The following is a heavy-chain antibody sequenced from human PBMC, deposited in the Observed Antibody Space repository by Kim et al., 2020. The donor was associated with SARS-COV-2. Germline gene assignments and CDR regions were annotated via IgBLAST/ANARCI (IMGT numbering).Heavy chain of an antibody. J-gene: IGHJ4*02. CDR2: IYYSGRT. V-gene: IGHV4-39*01. CDR3: ARHSRIVVVPAAILA. Sequence: SETLSLTCTVSGGSISSSSYYWGWIRQPTGKGLVWIGSIYYSGRTYYNPSLKSRVTIPVDTSKNQFSLKLSSVTAADTAVYYCARHSRIVVVPAAILAWGQGTLVTVTS. D-gene: IGHD2-2*01. CDR1: GGSISSSSYY.